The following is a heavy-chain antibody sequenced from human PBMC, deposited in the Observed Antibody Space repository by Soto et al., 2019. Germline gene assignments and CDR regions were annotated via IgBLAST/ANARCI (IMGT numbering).Heavy chain of an antibody. D-gene: IGHD3-10*01. J-gene: IGHJ6*02. CDR3: AKAVYGSGTFDYYGMDV. CDR1: GFTFSSYA. Sequence: QVPLVESGGGVVQPGRSLRLSCAASGFTFSSYAMHWVRQAPGKGLEWVVVISYDGSNKYYADSVKDRFTISRDQSKNTVFLQMNSLRVEDTAVYYCAKAVYGSGTFDYYGMDVWGQGTTVTVSS. CDR2: ISYDGSNK. V-gene: IGHV3-30*18.